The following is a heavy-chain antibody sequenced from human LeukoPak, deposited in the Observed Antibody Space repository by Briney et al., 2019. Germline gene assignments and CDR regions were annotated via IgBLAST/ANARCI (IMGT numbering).Heavy chain of an antibody. CDR2: IIPILGIA. D-gene: IGHD1-7*01. CDR3: ARSLSERNWNYRDAFDI. J-gene: IGHJ3*02. V-gene: IGHV1-69*04. CDR1: GYTFINYG. Sequence: ASVKVSCKASGYTFINYGLSWVRQAPGQGLEWMGRIIPILGIANYAQKFQGRVTITADKSTSTAYMELSSLRSEDTAVYYCARSLSERNWNYRDAFDIWGQGTMVTVSS.